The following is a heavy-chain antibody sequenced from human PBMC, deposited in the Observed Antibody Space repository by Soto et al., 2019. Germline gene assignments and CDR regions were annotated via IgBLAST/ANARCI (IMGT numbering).Heavy chain of an antibody. Sequence: SETLSLTCAVYGGSFSGYYWNWIRQPPGKGLEWIGEINHSGSTNYNPSLKSRVTISVDTSKNQFSLKLSSVTAADTAVYYCARDKITGLLDYWGQGTLVTVSS. CDR2: INHSGST. V-gene: IGHV4-34*01. CDR3: ARDKITGLLDY. D-gene: IGHD2-8*02. CDR1: GGSFSGYY. J-gene: IGHJ4*02.